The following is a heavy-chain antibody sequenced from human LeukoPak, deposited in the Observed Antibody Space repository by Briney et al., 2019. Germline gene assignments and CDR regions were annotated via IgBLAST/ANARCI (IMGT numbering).Heavy chain of an antibody. CDR2: LY. CDR1: GFSANTNY. J-gene: IGHJ3*02. CDR3: ARGKTSDDIVEDAFDI. Sequence: GGSLRPSCAASGFSANTNYMTWVRQAPGQGLEWVSVLYADSVKDRFTISRDYSQNTLLLQMNNLRAEDTALYYCARGKTSDDIVEDAFDIWGQGTMVAVSS. D-gene: IGHD2-15*01. V-gene: IGHV3-66*01.